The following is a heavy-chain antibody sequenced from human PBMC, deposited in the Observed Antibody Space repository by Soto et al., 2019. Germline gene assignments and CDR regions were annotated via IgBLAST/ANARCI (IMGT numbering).Heavy chain of an antibody. CDR3: ARDLCPGCEDIVVVPAANAFDI. Sequence: QVQLVQSGAEVKKPGSSVKVSCKASGGTFSSYAISWVRQAPGQGLEWMGGIIPIFGTANYAQKFQGRVTITADESTSTAYMELSSLRSEDTAVYYCARDLCPGCEDIVVVPAANAFDIWGQGTMVTVSS. J-gene: IGHJ3*02. CDR2: IIPIFGTA. CDR1: GGTFSSYA. V-gene: IGHV1-69*01. D-gene: IGHD2-2*01.